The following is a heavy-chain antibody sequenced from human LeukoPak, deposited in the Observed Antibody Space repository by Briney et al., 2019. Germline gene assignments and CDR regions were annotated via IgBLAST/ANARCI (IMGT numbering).Heavy chain of an antibody. CDR1: GFTFSSYG. V-gene: IGHV3-30*03. D-gene: IGHD6-6*01. J-gene: IGHJ1*01. Sequence: PGGSLRLSCAASGFTFSSYGMHWVRQAPGKGLEWVAVISYDGSNKYYADSVKGRFTISRDNSKNTLYLQMNSLRAEDTAVYYCILGEHSSSQTVAYFQHWGQGTLVTVSS. CDR2: ISYDGSNK. CDR3: ILGEHSSSQTVAYFQH.